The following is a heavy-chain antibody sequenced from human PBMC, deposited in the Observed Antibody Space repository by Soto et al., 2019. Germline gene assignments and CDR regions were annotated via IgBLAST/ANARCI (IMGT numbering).Heavy chain of an antibody. J-gene: IGHJ4*02. V-gene: IGHV4-34*01. CDR3: ARVSYGSGSYYIGIDY. D-gene: IGHD3-10*01. CDR2: INHSGST. Sequence: SETLPLTCAVYGGSFSGDYWSWIRQPPGKGLEWIGEINHSGSTNYNPSLKSRVTISVDTSKNQFSLKLSSVTAADTAVYYCARVSYGSGSYYIGIDYWGQGTLVT. CDR1: GGSFSGDY.